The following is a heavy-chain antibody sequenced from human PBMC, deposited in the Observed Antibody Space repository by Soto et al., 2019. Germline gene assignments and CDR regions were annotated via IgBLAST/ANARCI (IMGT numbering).Heavy chain of an antibody. V-gene: IGHV3-30*18. CDR1: GFTFSSYG. CDR2: ISYDGSNK. J-gene: IGHJ4*02. CDR3: AKYVRGDGYNYFDY. D-gene: IGHD3-10*02. Sequence: QVQRVESGGGVVQPGRSLRLSCAASGFTFSSYGMHWVRQAPGKGLEWVAVISYDGSNKYYADSVKGRFTISRDNSKNTLYLQMNSLRADDTAVYYFAKYVRGDGYNYFDYWGQGTMVTVSS.